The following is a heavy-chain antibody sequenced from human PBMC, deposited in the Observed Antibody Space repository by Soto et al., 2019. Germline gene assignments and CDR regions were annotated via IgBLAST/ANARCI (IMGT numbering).Heavy chain of an antibody. V-gene: IGHV4-30-4*01. J-gene: IGHJ2*01. Sequence: QVQLQESGPGLFNPSKTLSLTCTVSVGSFSGGVYYCGGTRQPPGKGLEWIGYIFDSGSTYYNPSLKSRVTISVDTSKNQFSLRLSSVTAADTAVYYCAREIIPLTTDWYFDLWGRGTLVTVSS. CDR1: VGSFSGGVYY. CDR3: AREIIPLTTDWYFDL. CDR2: IFDSGST. D-gene: IGHD4-17*01.